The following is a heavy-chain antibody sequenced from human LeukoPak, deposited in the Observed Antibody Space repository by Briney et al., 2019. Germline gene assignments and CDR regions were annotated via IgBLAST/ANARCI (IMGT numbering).Heavy chain of an antibody. CDR2: IIPILGIA. V-gene: IGHV1-69*04. Sequence: ASVKVSCKASGGTFSSYAISWVRQAPGQGLEWMGRIIPILGIANYAQKFQGRVTITADKSTSTAYMELSSLRSEDTAVYYCARAAHKLGYCSSTSCYTSSWFDPWGQGTLVTVPS. CDR3: ARAAHKLGYCSSTSCYTSSWFDP. D-gene: IGHD2-2*02. J-gene: IGHJ5*02. CDR1: GGTFSSYA.